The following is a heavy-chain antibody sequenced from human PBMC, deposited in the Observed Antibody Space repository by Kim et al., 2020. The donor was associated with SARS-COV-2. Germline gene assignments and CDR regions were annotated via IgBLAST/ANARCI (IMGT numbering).Heavy chain of an antibody. D-gene: IGHD3-10*01. J-gene: IGHJ4*02. CDR1: GGSFSGYY. CDR3: ARGRFHYYGSGSYYSFRRYYFDY. CDR2: INHSGST. V-gene: IGHV4-34*01. Sequence: SETLSLTCAVYGGSFSGYYWSWIRQPPGKGLEWIGEINHSGSTNYNPSLKSRVTISVDTSKNQFSLKLSSVTAADTAVYYCARGRFHYYGSGSYYSFRRYYFDYWGQGTLVTVSS.